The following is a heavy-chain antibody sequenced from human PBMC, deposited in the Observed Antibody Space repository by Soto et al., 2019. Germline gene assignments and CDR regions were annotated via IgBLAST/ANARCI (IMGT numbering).Heavy chain of an antibody. D-gene: IGHD2-15*01. CDR3: ARGVVVVAATLRNWFEP. V-gene: IGHV4-59*01. CDR1: GGSISTYY. Sequence: PSETLSLTCTVSGGSISTYYWSWIRQPPGKGLEWIGYIYYSGSTNYNPSLKSRVTISVDTSKNQFSLKLSSVTAADTAVYYCARGVVVVAATLRNWFEPWGQGTLVTVS. CDR2: IYYSGST. J-gene: IGHJ5*02.